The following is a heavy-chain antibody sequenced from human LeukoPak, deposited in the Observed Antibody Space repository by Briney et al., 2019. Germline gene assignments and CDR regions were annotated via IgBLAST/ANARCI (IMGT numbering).Heavy chain of an antibody. J-gene: IGHJ4*02. V-gene: IGHV3-48*04. CDR1: GFTFSSYW. D-gene: IGHD5-12*01. Sequence: GGTLRLSCAASGFTFSSYWMSWVRQAPGKGLEWVSYISSSGSTIYYADSVKGRFTISRDNAKNSLYLQMNSLRAEDTAVYYCARVNYLVGGYDGGFDYWGQGTLVTVSS. CDR2: ISSSGSTI. CDR3: ARVNYLVGGYDGGFDY.